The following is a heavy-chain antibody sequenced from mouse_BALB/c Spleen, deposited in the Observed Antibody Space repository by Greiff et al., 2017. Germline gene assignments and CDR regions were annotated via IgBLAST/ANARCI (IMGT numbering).Heavy chain of an antibody. CDR1: GYSFTGYY. V-gene: IGHV1-31*01. J-gene: IGHJ4*01. Sequence: EVQLQQSGPELVKPGASVKISCKASGYSFTGYYMHWVKQSHVKSLEWIGRINPYNGATSYNQNFKDKASLTVDKSSSTAYMELHSLTSEDSAVYYCARKGTATGAMDYWGQGTSVTVSS. CDR3: ARKGTATGAMDY. D-gene: IGHD1-2*01. CDR2: INPYNGAT.